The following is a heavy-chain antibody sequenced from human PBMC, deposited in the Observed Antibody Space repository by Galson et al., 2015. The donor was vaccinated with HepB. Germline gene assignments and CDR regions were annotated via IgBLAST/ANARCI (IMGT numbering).Heavy chain of an antibody. CDR2: IYYSGST. V-gene: IGHV4-59*08. D-gene: IGHD6-13*01. J-gene: IGHJ4*02. Sequence: ETLSLTCTVSGGSISSYYWSWIRQPPGKGLEWIGYIYYSGSTNYNPSLKSRVTISVDTSKNQFSLKLSSVTAADTAVYYCARLGGPQLVPHFDYWGQGTLVTVSS. CDR3: ARLGGPQLVPHFDY. CDR1: GGSISSYY.